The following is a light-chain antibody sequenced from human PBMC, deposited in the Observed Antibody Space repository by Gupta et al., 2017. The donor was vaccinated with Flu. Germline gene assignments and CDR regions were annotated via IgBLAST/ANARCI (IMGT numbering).Light chain of an antibody. V-gene: IGLV2-14*01. J-gene: IGLJ1*01. CDR2: EVS. CDR3: SSYTSSILYV. CDR1: SSDVGGYNY. Sequence: QSDLTQPASVSGSPGQSINISCTGTSSDVGGYNYVSWYQQHPGKAPKLMIYEVSNRPSGVSNRFSGSKSGNTASLTISGLQAEDEADYYCSSYTSSILYVFGTGTKVTVL.